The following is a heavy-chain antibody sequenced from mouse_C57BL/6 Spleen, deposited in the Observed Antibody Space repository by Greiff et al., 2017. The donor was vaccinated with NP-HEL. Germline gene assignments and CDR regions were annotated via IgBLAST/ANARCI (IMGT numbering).Heavy chain of an antibody. CDR1: GYTFTDYN. V-gene: IGHV1-18*01. Sequence: EVQLQQSGPELVKPGASVKIPCKASGYTFTDYNMDWVKQSHGKSLEWIGDINPNNGGTIYNQKFKGKATLTVDKSSSTAYMELRSLTSEDTAVYYCARRGSNYQPWFAYWGQGTLVTVSA. CDR2: INPNNGGT. CDR3: ARRGSNYQPWFAY. D-gene: IGHD2-5*01. J-gene: IGHJ3*01.